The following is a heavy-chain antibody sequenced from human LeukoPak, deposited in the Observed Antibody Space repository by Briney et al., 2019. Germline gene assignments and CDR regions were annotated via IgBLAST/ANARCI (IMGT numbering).Heavy chain of an antibody. CDR1: GYTFTSYD. V-gene: IGHV1-8*03. J-gene: IGHJ6*03. CDR2: MNPNSGNT. Sequence: ASVKVSCKASGYTFTSYDINWVRQATGQGLEWMGWMNPNSGNTGYAQKFQGRATITRNTSISTAYMELSSLRSEDTAVYYCARVNYYYYMDVWGKGTTVAVSS. CDR3: ARVNYYYYMDV.